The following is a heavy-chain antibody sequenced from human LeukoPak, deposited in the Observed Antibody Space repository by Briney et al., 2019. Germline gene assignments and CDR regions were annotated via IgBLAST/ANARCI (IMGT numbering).Heavy chain of an antibody. Sequence: GGSLRLSCPASGFTFSNYAMTWVRQAPGKGLEWVSGILASGETTYYADSVKGRFTISRDNSKHTLYLQMNSLRSEDTAVYYCARDLAYDSGHFSLAGDASDIWGQGTMVTVSS. V-gene: IGHV3-23*01. CDR1: GFTFSNYA. CDR2: ILASGETT. CDR3: ARDLAYDSGHFSLAGDASDI. J-gene: IGHJ3*02. D-gene: IGHD3-10*01.